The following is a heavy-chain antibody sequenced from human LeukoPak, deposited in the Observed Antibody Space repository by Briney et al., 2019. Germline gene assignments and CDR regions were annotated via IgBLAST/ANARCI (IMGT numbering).Heavy chain of an antibody. CDR1: GYTFTSYG. Sequence: ASVKVSCKASGYTFTSYGISWVRQAPGQGLEWMGWISAYNGNTNYAQKLQGRVTMTTDTSTSTAYMGLRSLRSDDTAVYYCARDDCGDTCYPGGYWGQGTLVTVSS. J-gene: IGHJ4*02. CDR3: ARDDCGDTCYPGGY. D-gene: IGHD2-21*01. V-gene: IGHV1-18*01. CDR2: ISAYNGNT.